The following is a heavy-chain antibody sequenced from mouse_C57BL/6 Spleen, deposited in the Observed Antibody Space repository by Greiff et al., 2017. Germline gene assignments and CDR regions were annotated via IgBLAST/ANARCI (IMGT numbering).Heavy chain of an antibody. CDR3: ARDQYYGSSHWYFDV. D-gene: IGHD1-1*01. V-gene: IGHV3-1*01. Sequence: EVQGVESGPGMVKPSQSLSLTCTVTGYSITSGYDWHWIRHFPGNKLEWMGYISYSGSTNYNPSLKSRISITHDTSKNHFFLKLNSVTTEDTATYYCARDQYYGSSHWYFDVWGTGTTVTGSS. CDR2: ISYSGST. J-gene: IGHJ1*03. CDR1: GYSITSGYD.